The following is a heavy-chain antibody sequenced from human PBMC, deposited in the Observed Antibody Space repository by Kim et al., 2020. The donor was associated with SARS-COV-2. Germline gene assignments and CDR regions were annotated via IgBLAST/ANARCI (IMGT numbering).Heavy chain of an antibody. CDR3: AREKGSSSWYIEYYYYSGMDV. J-gene: IGHJ6*02. CDR1: GYTFTSYA. V-gene: IGHV7-4-1*02. Sequence: ASVKVSCKASGYTFTSYAMNWVRQAPGQGLEWMGWINTNTGNPTYAQGFTGRFVFSLDTSVSTAYLQISSLKAEDTAVYYCAREKGSSSWYIEYYYYSGMDVWGQGTMVTVSS. D-gene: IGHD6-13*01. CDR2: INTNTGNP.